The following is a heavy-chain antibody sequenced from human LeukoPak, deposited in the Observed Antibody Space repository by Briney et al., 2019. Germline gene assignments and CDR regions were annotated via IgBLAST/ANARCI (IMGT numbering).Heavy chain of an antibody. V-gene: IGHV4-61*02. D-gene: IGHD1-26*01. CDR1: GGSISSGSHY. CDR3: ARDDINSGSHLDY. Sequence: SETLSLTCTVSGGSISSGSHYWSWIRQPAGKGLEWIGRIYTSGSTNYNPSLKSRVTISVDTSKNQFSLKLSSVTAADTAVYYCARDDINSGSHLDYWGQGTLVTVSS. J-gene: IGHJ4*02. CDR2: IYTSGST.